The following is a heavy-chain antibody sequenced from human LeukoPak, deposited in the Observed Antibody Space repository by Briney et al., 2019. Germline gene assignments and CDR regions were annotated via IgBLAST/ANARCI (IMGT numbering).Heavy chain of an antibody. V-gene: IGHV3-15*07. CDR1: GPTVTNAW. CDR2: IASKTDGGAT. J-gene: IGHJ4*02. Sequence: GALRLSCSASGPTVTNAWMNWVRQAPGEGLDWVGRIASKTDGGATDYAAPVKGRFTISRDDSKNTLNLQMNSLKTEDTAVYYCTTGIRGDWGQGTLVTVSS. D-gene: IGHD3-10*01. CDR3: TTGIRGD.